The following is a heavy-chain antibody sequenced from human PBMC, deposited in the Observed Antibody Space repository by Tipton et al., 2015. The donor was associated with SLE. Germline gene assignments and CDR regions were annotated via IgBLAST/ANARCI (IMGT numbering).Heavy chain of an antibody. CDR2: TSYDGRNK. V-gene: IGHV3-30*03. J-gene: IGHJ4*02. Sequence: SLRLSCEASGFTFSNYGMHWVRQAPGKGLEWVASTSYDGRNKYYAESVKGRFTISRDNSKNTLHLQMNSLRAEDTAVYYCVKGDGSESYYPLGGWGQGTLFTVSS. D-gene: IGHD3-10*01. CDR3: VKGDGSESYYPLGG. CDR1: GFTFSNYG.